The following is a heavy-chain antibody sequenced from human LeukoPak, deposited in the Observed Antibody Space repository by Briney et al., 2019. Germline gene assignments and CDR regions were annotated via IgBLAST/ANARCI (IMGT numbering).Heavy chain of an antibody. V-gene: IGHV4-39*01. Sequence: SETLSLTXTVSGGSISSSSYYWGCIRQPPGKGLEWIGCIYYSGSTYYNPSLKSRVTISVDTSKNQFSLKLSSVTAADTAVYYCAIHPVEMATGYYFDYWGQGTLVTVSS. D-gene: IGHD5-24*01. J-gene: IGHJ4*02. CDR2: IYYSGST. CDR1: GGSISSSSYY. CDR3: AIHPVEMATGYYFDY.